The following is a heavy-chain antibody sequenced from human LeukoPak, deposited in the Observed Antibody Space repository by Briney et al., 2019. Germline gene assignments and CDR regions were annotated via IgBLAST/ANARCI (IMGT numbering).Heavy chain of an antibody. CDR3: ARWDRYID. Sequence: GGSLRLSCVASGFTFSDYYMSWIRQAPGKGLESVAYISTSETKYYADSVKGRFTVSRDNVKSSLYLQMNSLRVEDTAVYYCARWDRYIDWGPGTLVTVSS. V-gene: IGHV3-11*01. J-gene: IGHJ4*02. D-gene: IGHD1-26*01. CDR1: GFTFSDYY. CDR2: ISTSETK.